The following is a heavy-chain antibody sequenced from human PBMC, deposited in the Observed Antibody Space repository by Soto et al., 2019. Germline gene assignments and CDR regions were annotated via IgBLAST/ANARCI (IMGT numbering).Heavy chain of an antibody. J-gene: IGHJ4*02. V-gene: IGHV4-34*01. CDR2: VKDGGST. Sequence: QVQLPQWGAGLLKPSETLSLTCTVNGGSLTGYYWSWIRQPPGKGLEWIGEVKDGGSTNYSPSLRGRVSISPATSKDRFSRRLNAVTAADTAVYFCARGQEGIVATHWDQGAPFTVSS. CDR1: GGSLTGYY. D-gene: IGHD5-12*01. CDR3: ARGQEGIVATH.